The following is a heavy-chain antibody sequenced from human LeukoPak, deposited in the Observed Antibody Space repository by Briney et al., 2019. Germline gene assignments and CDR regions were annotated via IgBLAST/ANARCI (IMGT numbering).Heavy chain of an antibody. CDR2: IYYSGST. V-gene: IGHV4-30-4*01. CDR1: GGSISSGDYY. J-gene: IGHJ4*02. CDR3: ARTYSYGFYYFDY. D-gene: IGHD5-18*01. Sequence: SQTLSLTCTVSGGSISSGDYYWSWLRQPPGKGLEWIGYIYYSGSTYYNPSLKSRVTISVDTSKNQFSLKLSSVTAADTAVYYCARTYSYGFYYFDYWGQGTLVTVSS.